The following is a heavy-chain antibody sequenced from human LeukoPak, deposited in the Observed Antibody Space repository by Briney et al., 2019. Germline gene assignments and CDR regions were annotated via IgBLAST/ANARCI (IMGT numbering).Heavy chain of an antibody. CDR3: ARDRVLVPPAKYFDY. V-gene: IGHV3-7*01. J-gene: IGHJ4*02. D-gene: IGHD2-2*01. CDR1: GFTFGSYW. Sequence: GGSLRLSCAPSGFTFGSYWMSWVRQAPGKGLEWVANIKQDGGEKYYVDSVKGRFTISRDNATLYLQMSSLRAEDTAVYYCARDRVLVPPAKYFDYWGQGTLVTVSS. CDR2: IKQDGGEK.